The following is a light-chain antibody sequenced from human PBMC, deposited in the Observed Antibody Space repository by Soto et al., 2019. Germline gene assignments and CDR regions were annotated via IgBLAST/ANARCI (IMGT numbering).Light chain of an antibody. CDR2: GAS. J-gene: IGKJ5*01. CDR3: QQHNNWPFF. V-gene: IGKV3D-15*01. CDR1: QSVSSN. Sequence: EIVMTQSPATLSVSPGERATLSCRASQSVSSNLAWYQQKPGQAPRLLIYGASTRATGIPARFSGSGSGTEFTLTISSLQSEDFAVYYCQQHNNWPFFFGQGTRLEIK.